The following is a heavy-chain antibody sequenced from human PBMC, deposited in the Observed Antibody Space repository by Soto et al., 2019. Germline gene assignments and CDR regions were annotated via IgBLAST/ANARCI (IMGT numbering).Heavy chain of an antibody. V-gene: IGHV4-4*07. CDR3: ARDVGYTGYEQGNPFDL. Sequence: QVQLQESGPGLVKPSETLSLTCSVSGGSISRYYWSWIRQTAGKRLEWIGRMYHTGTTDYNPSLKRRLSMSVDTSKNQFSLRLSSVTAADTARYYCARDVGYTGYEQGNPFDLWGQGTMVTVSS. D-gene: IGHD5-12*01. J-gene: IGHJ3*01. CDR1: GGSISRYY. CDR2: MYHTGTT.